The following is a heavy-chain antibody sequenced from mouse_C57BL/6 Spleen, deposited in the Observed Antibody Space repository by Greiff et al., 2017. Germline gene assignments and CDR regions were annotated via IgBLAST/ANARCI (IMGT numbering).Heavy chain of an antibody. J-gene: IGHJ4*01. CDR3: ASIYDGYYYAMDY. D-gene: IGHD2-3*01. CDR2: IYPGSGST. Sequence: VQLQQPGAELVKPGASVKMSCKASGYTFTSYWITWVKQRPGQGLEWIGDIYPGSGSTNYNEKFKSKATLTVDTSSSTAYMQLSSLTSEDSAVYYCASIYDGYYYAMDYWGQGTSVTVSS. CDR1: GYTFTSYW. V-gene: IGHV1-55*01.